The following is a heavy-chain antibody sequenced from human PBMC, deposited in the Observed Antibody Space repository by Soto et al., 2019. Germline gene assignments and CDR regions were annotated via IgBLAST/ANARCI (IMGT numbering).Heavy chain of an antibody. CDR2: IFPLTDIP. V-gene: IGHV1-69*02. D-gene: IGHD1-1*01. CDR1: GGTFRNYP. CDR3: ARSTLVVLNYFES. Sequence: GASVKVSCKASGGTFRNYPINWVRQAPGQGLEWMGSIFPLTDIPDYAQNFQARLTISADKSTSTAYMELSGLTSDDTAMYFCARSTLVVLNYFESWGQGTLVNVSS. J-gene: IGHJ4*02.